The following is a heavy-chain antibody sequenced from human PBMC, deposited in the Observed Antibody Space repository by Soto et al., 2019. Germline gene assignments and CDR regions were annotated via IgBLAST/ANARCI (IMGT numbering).Heavy chain of an antibody. Sequence: PGGSLRLSCSASGFTFSSYTMHWVRQAPGKGLDYVSGIRGNGDSPFYADSVKGRFTISRDNSKNALYLLMSSLSADDTAVYYCVKSRGGNNFDFFDWGQGALVTSPQ. J-gene: IGHJ4*02. V-gene: IGHV3-64D*06. CDR3: VKSRGGNNFDFFD. D-gene: IGHD5-12*01. CDR1: GFTFSSYT. CDR2: IRGNGDSP.